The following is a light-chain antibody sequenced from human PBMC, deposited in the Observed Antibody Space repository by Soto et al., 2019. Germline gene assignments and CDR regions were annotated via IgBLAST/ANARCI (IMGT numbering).Light chain of an antibody. J-gene: IGLJ1*01. V-gene: IGLV2-18*02. CDR1: SSDVGSFNR. CDR3: SSFTSGDPYV. CDR2: DVS. Sequence: QSALTQPPSVSGSPGQSVAISCTGTSSDVGSFNRVSWYQQPSGTAPKLLIYDVSNRPSGVPDRFSGSKSGNTASLTMSGLQAEDEDDYYCSSFTSGDPYVFGTGTKLTVL.